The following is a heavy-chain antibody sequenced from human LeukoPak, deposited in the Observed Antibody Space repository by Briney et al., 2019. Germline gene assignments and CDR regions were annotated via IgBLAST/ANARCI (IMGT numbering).Heavy chain of an antibody. D-gene: IGHD4-17*01. V-gene: IGHV1-69*13. Sequence: SVKVSCKASGGTVSSYTISWVRQAPGQGLEWMGGIIPIFGTANYAQKFQGRVTITADESTSTAYMELSSLRSEDTAVYYCARDYGDYRYWFGPWGQRTLVTVSS. CDR2: IIPIFGTA. CDR1: GGTVSSYT. CDR3: ARDYGDYRYWFGP. J-gene: IGHJ5*02.